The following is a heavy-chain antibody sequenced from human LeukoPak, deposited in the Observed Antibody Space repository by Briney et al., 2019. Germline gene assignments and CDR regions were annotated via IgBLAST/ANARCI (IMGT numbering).Heavy chain of an antibody. J-gene: IGHJ4*02. D-gene: IGHD1-26*01. Sequence: GGSLRLSCAASGFTFSSNYMSWVRQAPGRGLEWVSVIYSGGSTYYADSVKGRFTISRHNSKNTLYLQMNSLRAEDTAVYYCARVRSGSYAYWGQGTLVTVSS. CDR2: IYSGGST. CDR3: ARVRSGSYAY. V-gene: IGHV3-53*04. CDR1: GFTFSSNY.